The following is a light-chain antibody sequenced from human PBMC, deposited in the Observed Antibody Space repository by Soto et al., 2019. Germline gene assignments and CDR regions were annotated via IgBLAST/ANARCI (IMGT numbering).Light chain of an antibody. J-gene: IGKJ2*01. V-gene: IGKV3-15*01. CDR3: QQYHNWPYT. CDR2: DAS. CDR1: QSVSNN. Sequence: EIVMTQSPATLSVSPGERATLSCRASQSVSNNLAWYQQKPGQAPRLLIYDASTRAPGIPARFSGSGSGTEFTLTISSLQSEDFAVYYCQQYHNWPYTFGQGTKLEIK.